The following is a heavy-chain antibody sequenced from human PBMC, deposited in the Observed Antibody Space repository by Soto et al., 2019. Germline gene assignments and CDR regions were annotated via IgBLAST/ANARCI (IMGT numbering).Heavy chain of an antibody. V-gene: IGHV3-74*01. D-gene: IGHD2-15*01. CDR2: LKSDGSTT. Sequence: EVHLVESGGGLVQPGGSLRLSCAASGFTFSNHWMHWVRQAPGKGLVWVSHLKSDGSTTIYADSVKGRFTISRDNAKNTLYVQMNSLRPEDTAVYYCARGGGSGNPAFDYWGQGPWSPSPQ. J-gene: IGHJ4*02. CDR3: ARGGGSGNPAFDY. CDR1: GFTFSNHW.